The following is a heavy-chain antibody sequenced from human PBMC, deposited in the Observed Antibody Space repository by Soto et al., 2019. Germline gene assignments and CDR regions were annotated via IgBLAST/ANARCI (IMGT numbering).Heavy chain of an antibody. CDR3: ARGIRVGATFYGMDV. CDR1: GGSFSGYY. V-gene: IGHV4-34*01. CDR2: ISHSGST. Sequence: SETLSLTCAVYGGSFSGYYWSWIRQPPGKGLEWIGEISHSGSTNYNPSLKSRLTISVDTSNNQFSLKLSSATAADTAVYSSARGIRVGATFYGMDVWGQGTTVTVSS. D-gene: IGHD1-26*01. J-gene: IGHJ6*02.